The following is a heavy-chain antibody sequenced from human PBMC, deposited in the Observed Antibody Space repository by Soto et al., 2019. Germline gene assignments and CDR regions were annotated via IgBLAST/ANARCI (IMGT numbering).Heavy chain of an antibody. J-gene: IGHJ6*02. CDR3: ARERKYYYGSGSSYSGYYGMDV. CDR2: IYYSGST. V-gene: IGHV4-59*01. Sequence: SETLSLTCTVSGGSISSYYWSWIRQPPGKGLEWIGYIYYSGSTNYNPSLKSRVTISVDTSKNQFSLKLSSVTAADTAVYYCARERKYYYGSGSSYSGYYGMDVWGQGTTVTVSS. CDR1: GGSISSYY. D-gene: IGHD3-10*01.